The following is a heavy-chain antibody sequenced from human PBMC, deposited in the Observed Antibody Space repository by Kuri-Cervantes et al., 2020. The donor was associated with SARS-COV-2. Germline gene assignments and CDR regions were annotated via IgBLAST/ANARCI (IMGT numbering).Heavy chain of an antibody. D-gene: IGHD3-10*01. CDR1: GFTFSSYG. CDR2: ISYDGSNK. CDR3: AKDGLRGTMSSGSYFNYYGMDV. J-gene: IGHJ6*02. V-gene: IGHV3-30*18. Sequence: GESLKISCAASGFTFSSYGMHWVRQAPGKGLEWVAVISYDGSNKYYADSVKGRFTISRDNSKNTLYLQMNSLRAEDTAVYYCAKDGLRGTMSSGSYFNYYGMDVWGQGTTVTVSS.